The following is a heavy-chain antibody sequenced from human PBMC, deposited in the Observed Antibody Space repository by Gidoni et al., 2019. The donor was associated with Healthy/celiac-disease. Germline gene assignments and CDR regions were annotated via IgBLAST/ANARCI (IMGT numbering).Heavy chain of an antibody. CDR1: GFSLSIYA. V-gene: IGHV3-23*01. CDR3: AKDSRPILSSGWYGDAFDI. D-gene: IGHD6-19*01. J-gene: IGHJ3*02. CDR2: ISGRGGST. Sequence: EVQLLESGGGLVQPGCSLRLFFAAFGFSLSIYAMCWVRQAPGGEMGWVSAISGRGGSTDYAGSVKGRFTVSRENSKNTLNRQMNSLRAEDTAVYYCAKDSRPILSSGWYGDAFDIWGQGTMVTVSS.